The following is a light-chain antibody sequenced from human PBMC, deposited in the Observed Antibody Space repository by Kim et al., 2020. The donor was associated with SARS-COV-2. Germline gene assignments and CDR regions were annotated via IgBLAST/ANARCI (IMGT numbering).Light chain of an antibody. J-gene: IGKJ3*01. CDR2: AAS. V-gene: IGKV1-39*01. CDR1: QSIRNH. Sequence: DIQMTQSPSSLSAGVGDRVTITCRASQSIRNHLNWYQHKSGKAPKLLIYAASTLQSGVPSRFSGSGSGTDFTLTISSLQPEDFATYYCQQSSSTPRSFGPGTKVDIK. CDR3: QQSSSTPRS.